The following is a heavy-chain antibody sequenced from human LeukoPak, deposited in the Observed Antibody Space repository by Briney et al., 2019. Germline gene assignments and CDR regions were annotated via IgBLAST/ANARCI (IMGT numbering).Heavy chain of an antibody. D-gene: IGHD4-11*01. CDR1: GGSISSGSYY. V-gene: IGHV4-61*02. J-gene: IGHJ6*03. CDR2: IYTSGST. CDR3: ARGRGGLYRVTTSDYYYYHYMDV. Sequence: SQTLSLTCTVSGGSISSGSYYWSWIRQPAGKGLEWIGRIYTSGSTNYNPSLKSRVTISVDTSKNQFSLKLSSVTAADTAVYYCARGRGGLYRVTTSDYYYYHYMDVWGKGTTVTVSS.